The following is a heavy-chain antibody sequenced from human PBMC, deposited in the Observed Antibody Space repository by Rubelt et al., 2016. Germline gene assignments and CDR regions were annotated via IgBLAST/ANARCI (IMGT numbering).Heavy chain of an antibody. Sequence: VQLVESGGGVVQPGGSLRLSCAASGFTYTYSTMTWVRQPPGTGLEWVSAISGNGGSTYYADSVRGRCTISRDNARNTLYLRMDDRRAGDTTVYYCAKGHSNLDYWGQGTLVTVSS. J-gene: IGHJ4*02. CDR1: GFTYTYST. CDR2: ISGNGGST. V-gene: IGHV3-23*04. CDR3: AKGHSNLDY. D-gene: IGHD6-13*01.